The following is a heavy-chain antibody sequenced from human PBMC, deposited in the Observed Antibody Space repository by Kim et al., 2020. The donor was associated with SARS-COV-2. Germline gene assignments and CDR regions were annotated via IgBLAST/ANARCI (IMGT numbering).Heavy chain of an antibody. J-gene: IGHJ6*02. D-gene: IGHD3-10*01. V-gene: IGHV3-30*04. CDR1: GFTFSSYA. CDR2: ISYDGSNK. Sequence: GGSLRLSCAASGFTFSSYAMHWVRQAPGKGLEWVAVISYDGSNKYYADSVKGRFTISRDNSKNTLYLQMNSLRAEDTAVYYCARDYFGEQEYYYYGMDVWGQGTTVTVS. CDR3: ARDYFGEQEYYYYGMDV.